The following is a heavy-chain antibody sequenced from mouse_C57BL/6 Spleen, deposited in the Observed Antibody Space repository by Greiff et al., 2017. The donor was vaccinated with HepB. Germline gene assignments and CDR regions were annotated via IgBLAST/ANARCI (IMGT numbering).Heavy chain of an antibody. CDR1: GYTFTSYW. Sequence: VQLQQSGTVLARPGASVKMSCKTSGYTFTSYWMHWVKQRPGQGLEWIGAIYPGNSDTSYNQKFKGKAKLTAVTSASTAYMELSSLTNEDSAVYYCTTSTMVTTFPFAYWGQGTLVTVSA. CDR2: IYPGNSDT. V-gene: IGHV1-5*01. J-gene: IGHJ3*01. D-gene: IGHD2-2*01. CDR3: TTSTMVTTFPFAY.